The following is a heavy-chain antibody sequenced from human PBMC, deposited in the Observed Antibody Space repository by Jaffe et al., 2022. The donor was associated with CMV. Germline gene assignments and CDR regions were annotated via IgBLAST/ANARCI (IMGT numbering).Heavy chain of an antibody. CDR2: ISYDGSNK. D-gene: IGHD6-13*01. J-gene: IGHJ4*02. Sequence: QVQLVESGGGVVQPGRSLRLSCAASGFTFSSYGMHWVRQAPGKGLEWVAVISYDGSNKYYADSVKGRFTISRDNSKNTLYLQMNSLRAEDTAVYYCAKDGASSSSWYPNYWGQGTLVTVSS. CDR3: AKDGASSSSWYPNY. CDR1: GFTFSSYG. V-gene: IGHV3-30*18.